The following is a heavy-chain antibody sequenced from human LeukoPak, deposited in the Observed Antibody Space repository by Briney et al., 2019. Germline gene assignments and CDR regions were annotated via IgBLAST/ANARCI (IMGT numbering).Heavy chain of an antibody. D-gene: IGHD6-19*01. CDR3: ARAGASGWYAAGWFDP. Sequence: LSGGSLRLSCAASGFIFSNYAMTWVRQAPGKGLMWVSSINTDGRTTRYAASVQGRFTISRDNAKNTLSLQMNSLRDDDTAVYYCARAGASGWYAAGWFDPWGQGTLVTVSS. CDR2: INTDGRTT. J-gene: IGHJ5*02. V-gene: IGHV3-74*01. CDR1: GFIFSNYA.